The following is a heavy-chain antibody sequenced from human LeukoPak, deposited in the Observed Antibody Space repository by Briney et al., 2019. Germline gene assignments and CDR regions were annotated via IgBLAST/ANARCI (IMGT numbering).Heavy chain of an antibody. V-gene: IGHV4-38-2*02. CDR3: ARPLGSSWSYYYFYYMDV. D-gene: IGHD6-13*01. Sequence: SETLSLTCTVSGHSINTDYYWAWVRQPPGKGLERIGSIYYSGSTYYNPSLKSRVTISVDTSKNQFSLKLSSVTAADTAVYYCARPLGSSWSYYYFYYMDVWGKGTTVTVSS. CDR2: IYYSGST. CDR1: GHSINTDYY. J-gene: IGHJ6*03.